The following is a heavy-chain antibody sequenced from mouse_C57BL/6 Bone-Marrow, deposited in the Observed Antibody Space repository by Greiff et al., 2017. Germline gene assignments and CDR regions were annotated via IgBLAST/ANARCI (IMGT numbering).Heavy chain of an antibody. CDR3: TTTGSSYAMDY. V-gene: IGHV14-4*01. Sequence: EVQLQQSGAELVRPGASVKLSCTASGFNIKDDYMHWVKQRPEQGLEWIGWIDPENGDTEYASKFQGKATITADTSSNTAYLQLSSLTSEDTAVYYCTTTGSSYAMDYWDQGTSVTVSS. CDR2: IDPENGDT. J-gene: IGHJ4*01. D-gene: IGHD1-1*01. CDR1: GFNIKDDY.